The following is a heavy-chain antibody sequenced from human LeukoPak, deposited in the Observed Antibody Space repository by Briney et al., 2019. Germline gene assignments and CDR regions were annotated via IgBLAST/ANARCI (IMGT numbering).Heavy chain of an antibody. D-gene: IGHD1-1*01. CDR2: ISYDGSNK. J-gene: IGHJ4*02. Sequence: GRSLRLSCAASGFTFSSYGMHWVRQAPGKGLEWVAVISYDGSNKYYADSVKGRFTISRDNSKNTLYLQMNSLRAEDTAVYYCTKASWVSNADAVLWGQGTVVTVSS. CDR1: GFTFSSYG. CDR3: TKASWVSNADAVL. V-gene: IGHV3-30*18.